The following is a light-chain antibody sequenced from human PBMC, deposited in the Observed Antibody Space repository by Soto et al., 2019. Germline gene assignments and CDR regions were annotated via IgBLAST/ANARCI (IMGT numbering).Light chain of an antibody. Sequence: ILMTQSPATLSVSPGERATLSCRASQSVSNNLAWYQQKPGQAPRLLIYDASTRATGIPARFSGSGSGTEFTLTISGLQSEDFAVYYCQKYNNWPPWPFGQGTKVEIK. V-gene: IGKV3-15*01. CDR3: QKYNNWPPWP. CDR2: DAS. J-gene: IGKJ1*01. CDR1: QSVSNN.